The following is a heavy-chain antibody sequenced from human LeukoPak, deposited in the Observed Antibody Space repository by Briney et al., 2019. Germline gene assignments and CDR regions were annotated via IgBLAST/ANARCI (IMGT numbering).Heavy chain of an antibody. CDR2: IYYSGST. Sequence: SETLSLTCTVSGGSISSYYWSWIRQPPGKGLEWIGYIYYSGSTNYNPSLKSRVTISVDTSKNQFSLKLSSVAAADTAVYYCARALRAYSGSYYYYYMDVWGKGITVTVSS. CDR3: ARALRAYSGSYYYYYMDV. V-gene: IGHV4-59*01. CDR1: GGSISSYY. D-gene: IGHD1-26*01. J-gene: IGHJ6*03.